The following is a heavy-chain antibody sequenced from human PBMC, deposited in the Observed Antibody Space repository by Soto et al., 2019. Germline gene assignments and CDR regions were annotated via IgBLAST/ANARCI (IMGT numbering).Heavy chain of an antibody. V-gene: IGHV4-59*08. CDR1: SGPSRSHN. CDR2: IYHTGDT. D-gene: IGHD3-10*01. Sequence: QVQLQQSGPGLVKPSETLSLTCTVSSGPSRSHNWGWIRQPPGGGLEWIGYIYHTGDTSYNPSLRSPVTKSADTSTNHISLTLRSVTAADTAVYYCVRQGIGDLHGLVDVGGQGTRVSVSS. J-gene: IGHJ6*02. CDR3: VRQGIGDLHGLVDV.